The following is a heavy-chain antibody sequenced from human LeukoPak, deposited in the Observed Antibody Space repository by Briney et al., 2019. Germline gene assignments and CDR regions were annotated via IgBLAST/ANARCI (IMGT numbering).Heavy chain of an antibody. J-gene: IGHJ4*02. CDR3: ARGRFTGGGFGELHD. CDR2: INHSGST. CDR1: GGSFSGYY. V-gene: IGHV4-34*01. D-gene: IGHD3-10*01. Sequence: SETLSLTCAAYGGSFSGYYWSWIRQPPGKGLEWIGEINHSGSTNYNPSLKSRVTISVDTSKNQFSLKLSSVTAADTAVYYCARGRFTGGGFGELHDWGRGILVTVSS.